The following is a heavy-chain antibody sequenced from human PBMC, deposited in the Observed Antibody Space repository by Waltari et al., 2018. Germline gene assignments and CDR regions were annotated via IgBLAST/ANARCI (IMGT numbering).Heavy chain of an antibody. CDR1: GYIFSNYG. CDR2: INPYNGDT. Sequence: QLVQSGAEVTKPGASVKVSCKASGYIFSNYGITWVRKAPGQGLEWMGWINPYNGDTKYEQNLQGRVTMTTDTSTTTAYMEIRTLRSDDTAIYYCARDDVNRSNFGGFWGQGTLVTVSS. CDR3: ARDDVNRSNFGGF. V-gene: IGHV1-18*01. D-gene: IGHD3-16*01. J-gene: IGHJ4*02.